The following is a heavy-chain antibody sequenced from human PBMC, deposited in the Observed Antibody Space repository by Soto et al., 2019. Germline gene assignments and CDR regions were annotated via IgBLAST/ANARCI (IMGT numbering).Heavy chain of an antibody. CDR1: GYTFTGYA. CDR3: ARDLSIFLFDY. CDR2: INAGNGNT. Sequence: ASVKVSCKASGYTFTGYAMHWVRQAPGQRLEWMGWINAGNGNTKYSQKFQGRFTITTDTSTSTAYMELRSLRSDDTAVYYCARDLSIFLFDYWGQGTLVTVSS. J-gene: IGHJ4*02. V-gene: IGHV1-3*01. D-gene: IGHD3-9*01.